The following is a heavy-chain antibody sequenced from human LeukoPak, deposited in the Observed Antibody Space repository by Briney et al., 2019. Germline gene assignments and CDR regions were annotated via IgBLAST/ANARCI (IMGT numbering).Heavy chain of an antibody. CDR3: AKDRPVWSGYYFDY. D-gene: IGHD3-3*01. J-gene: IGHJ4*02. Sequence: PGGSLRLSCAGSGFTFSNAWMNWVRQAPGKGLEGVSAISGSGDKTYYAESVRGRFTISRDNSKNTLYLQMNSLRAEDTAVYYCAKDRPVWSGYYFDYWGQGTLVTVSS. CDR2: ISGSGDKT. CDR1: GFTFSNAW. V-gene: IGHV3-23*01.